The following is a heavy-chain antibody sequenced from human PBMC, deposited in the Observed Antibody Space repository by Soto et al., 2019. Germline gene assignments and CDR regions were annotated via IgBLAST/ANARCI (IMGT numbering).Heavy chain of an antibody. CDR3: VREASHPTGNSGPWFAL. J-gene: IGHJ5*02. D-gene: IGHD3-9*01. CDR2: IVPIFGSV. V-gene: IGHV1-69*06. CDR1: GGVFSTFV. Sequence: QVQLVQSGPEVKKPGSSVNVSCKTSGGVFSTFVITWVRQAPGQGLEWMGQIVPIFGSVKYAPKFQGRVTHTADKGTRSAFMEVSVLRVEDTASYYCVREASHPTGNSGPWFALWRQGSLVNVSS.